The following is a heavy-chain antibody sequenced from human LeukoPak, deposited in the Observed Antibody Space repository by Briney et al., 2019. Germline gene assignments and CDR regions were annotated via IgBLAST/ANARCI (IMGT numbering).Heavy chain of an antibody. D-gene: IGHD3-3*01. J-gene: IGHJ4*02. CDR3: ARRIWKGWRLPTDY. CDR1: GGSISSYY. CDR2: IYYSGST. V-gene: IGHV4-59*01. Sequence: SETLSLTCTVSGGSISSYYWSWIRQPPGKGLEWIGYIYYSGSTNYNPSLKSRVTISVDTSKNQFSLKLSSVTAADTAVYYCARRIWKGWRLPTDYWGQGTLVT.